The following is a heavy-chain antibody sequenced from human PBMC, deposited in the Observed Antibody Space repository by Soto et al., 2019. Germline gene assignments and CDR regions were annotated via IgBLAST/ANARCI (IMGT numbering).Heavy chain of an antibody. V-gene: IGHV3-9*01. D-gene: IGHD5-12*01. CDR2: ISWNSGSI. Sequence: PGGSLRLSCAASGFTFDDYAMHWVRQAPGKGLEWVSGISWNSGSIGYADSVKGRFTISRDNAKNSLYLQMNSLRAEDTALYYCAKDGSSAYGGYYYYGMDVWGQGTTVTVSS. J-gene: IGHJ6*02. CDR1: GFTFDDYA. CDR3: AKDGSSAYGGYYYYGMDV.